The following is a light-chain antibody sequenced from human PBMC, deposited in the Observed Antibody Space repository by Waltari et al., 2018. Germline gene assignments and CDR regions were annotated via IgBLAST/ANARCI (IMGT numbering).Light chain of an antibody. Sequence: QSALTQPASVSGSPGQSITISCTGTSSDVGSNNLVSWYQQHPGKAPKLMIYEVSKRPSGVSNRFSGSKSGNTASLTISGLQAKDEADYYCCSYAGSSTYVFGTGTKVTVL. V-gene: IGLV2-23*02. CDR1: SSDVGSNNL. CDR3: CSYAGSSTYV. J-gene: IGLJ1*01. CDR2: EVS.